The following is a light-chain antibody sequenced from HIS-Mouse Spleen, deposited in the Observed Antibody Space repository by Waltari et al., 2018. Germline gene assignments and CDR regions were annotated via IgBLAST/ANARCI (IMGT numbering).Light chain of an antibody. Sequence: SYELTQPPSVSVSPGQTARITCSGDALPKKYAYWYQQKSGHAPGLDIYEDSKRPAGIPERFSGSGSGTMATLTISGAQVEDEADYYCYSTDSSGNHRVFGGGTKLTVL. V-gene: IGLV3-10*01. CDR1: ALPKKY. J-gene: IGLJ2*01. CDR2: EDS. CDR3: YSTDSSGNHRV.